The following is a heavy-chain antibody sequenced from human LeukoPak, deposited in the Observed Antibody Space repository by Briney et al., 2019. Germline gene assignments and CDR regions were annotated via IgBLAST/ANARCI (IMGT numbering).Heavy chain of an antibody. J-gene: IGHJ4*02. D-gene: IGHD6-19*01. Sequence: PSETLSLTCAVYGGSFSGYYWSWIGQPPGKGLEWIGEINHSGSTNYNPSLKSRVTISVDTSKNQFSLKLSSVTAADTAVYYCARVGIAVAGIDYWGQGTLVTVSS. CDR3: ARVGIAVAGIDY. V-gene: IGHV4-34*01. CDR2: INHSGST. CDR1: GGSFSGYY.